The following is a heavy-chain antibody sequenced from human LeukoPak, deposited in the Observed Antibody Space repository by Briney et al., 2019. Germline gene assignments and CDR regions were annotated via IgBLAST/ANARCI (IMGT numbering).Heavy chain of an antibody. CDR3: ARDRLGYYDSSGYYFTGAFDI. Sequence: SVKVSCKASGGTFSSYAISWVRQAPGQGLEWMGGIIPIFGTANYAQKFQGRVTITADESTSTAYMELSSLGSEDTAVYYCARDRLGYYDSSGYYFTGAFDIWGQGTMVTVSS. J-gene: IGHJ3*02. V-gene: IGHV1-69*13. D-gene: IGHD3-22*01. CDR2: IIPIFGTA. CDR1: GGTFSSYA.